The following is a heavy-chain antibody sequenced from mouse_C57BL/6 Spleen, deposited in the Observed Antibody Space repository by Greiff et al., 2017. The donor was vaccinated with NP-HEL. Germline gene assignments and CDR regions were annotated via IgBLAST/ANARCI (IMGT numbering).Heavy chain of an antibody. CDR2: ISSGSSTI. J-gene: IGHJ1*03. CDR3: ARPMVTTNFDV. V-gene: IGHV5-17*01. D-gene: IGHD2-2*01. CDR1: GFTFSDYG. Sequence: DVHLVESGGGLVKPGGSLKLSCAASGFTFSDYGMHWVRQAPEKGLEWVAYISSGSSTIYYADTVKGRFTISRDNAKNTLFLQVTSLRSEDTAMYYCARPMVTTNFDVWGTGTTVTVSS.